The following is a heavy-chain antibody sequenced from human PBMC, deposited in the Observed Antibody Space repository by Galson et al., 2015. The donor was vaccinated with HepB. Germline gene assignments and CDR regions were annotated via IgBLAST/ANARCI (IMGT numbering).Heavy chain of an antibody. CDR3: ARDESLVSSSPYFDY. D-gene: IGHD6-6*01. CDR2: INPNSGGT. CDR1: GYTFTGYY. Sequence: SVKVSCKASGYTFTGYYMHWVRQAPGQGLEWMGWINPNSGGTNYAQKFQGRVTMTRDTSISTAYMELSRLRSDDTAVYYCARDESLVSSSPYFDYWGQGTLVTVSS. V-gene: IGHV1-2*02. J-gene: IGHJ4*02.